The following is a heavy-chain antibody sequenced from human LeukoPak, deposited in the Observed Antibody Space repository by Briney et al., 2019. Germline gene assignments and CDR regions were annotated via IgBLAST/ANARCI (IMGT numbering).Heavy chain of an antibody. D-gene: IGHD2-15*01. V-gene: IGHV4-39*07. CDR1: GGSISSSSYY. CDR3: ARQRRVVVAATPNYFDY. CDR2: IYYSGST. J-gene: IGHJ4*02. Sequence: NSSETLSLTCTVSGGSISSSSYYWGWIRQPPGKGLEWIGSIYYSGSTYYNPSLKSRVTISVDTSKNQFSLKLSSVTAADTAVYYCARQRRVVVAATPNYFDYWGQGTLVTVSS.